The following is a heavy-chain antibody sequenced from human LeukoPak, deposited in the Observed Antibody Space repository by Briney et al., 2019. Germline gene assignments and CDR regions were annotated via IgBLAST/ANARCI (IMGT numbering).Heavy chain of an antibody. V-gene: IGHV4-59*01. CDR3: ATINYDSGAYYRRAFDI. D-gene: IGHD3-22*01. Sequence: PSETLSLTCTASGGSIRTYYWSWIRQPPGKGLEWIVYIYNSGSTNSNPSLKSRVTISVDTSKNQFSLRLSSVTAADTAVYYCATINYDSGAYYRRAFDIWGQGTMVSVPS. CDR2: IYNSGST. CDR1: GGSIRTYY. J-gene: IGHJ3*02.